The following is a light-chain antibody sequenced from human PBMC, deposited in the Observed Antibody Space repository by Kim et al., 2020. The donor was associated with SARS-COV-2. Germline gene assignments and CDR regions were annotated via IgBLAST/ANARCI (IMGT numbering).Light chain of an antibody. CDR2: DAS. J-gene: IGKJ3*01. Sequence: DIQMTQSPSSLSASVGDRVTITCQASQDISNYLNWYQQKPGKAPKLLIYDASNLETGVPSRFSGSGSGTDFTFTISSLQPEDIATYYCQQYEGFGPGTKVDIK. CDR3: QQYEG. CDR1: QDISNY. V-gene: IGKV1-33*01.